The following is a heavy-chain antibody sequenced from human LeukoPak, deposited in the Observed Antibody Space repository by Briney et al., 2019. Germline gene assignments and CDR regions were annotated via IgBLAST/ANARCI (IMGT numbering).Heavy chain of an antibody. CDR1: GASISTNFY. CDR3: ARHTQWLVGINH. V-gene: IGHV4-39*01. Sequence: SETLSLTCTVSGASISTNFYWVWIRQPPGKGLEWIGSIHYSGSVYYSSSLKSRVTISLDTSKNQFSLKLTSLIAADTAIYSCARHTQWLVGINHRGQGTLVTVSS. J-gene: IGHJ4*02. CDR2: IHYSGSV. D-gene: IGHD6-19*01.